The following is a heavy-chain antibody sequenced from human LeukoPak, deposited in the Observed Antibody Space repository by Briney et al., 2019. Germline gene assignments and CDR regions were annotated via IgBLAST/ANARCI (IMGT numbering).Heavy chain of an antibody. CDR1: GFNFSSYW. CDR3: ARDLGGFGRSYFYHYMDV. D-gene: IGHD3/OR15-3a*01. CDR2: IKQDGTEK. J-gene: IGHJ6*03. Sequence: PGGSLRLSCAASGFNFSSYWMSWVRQAPGQGLEWVANIKQDGTEKYNVDSVKGRFTISRDSAENSLFLQMNSLKVEDTAVYYCARDLGGFGRSYFYHYMDVWGKGTTVIVSS. V-gene: IGHV3-7*01.